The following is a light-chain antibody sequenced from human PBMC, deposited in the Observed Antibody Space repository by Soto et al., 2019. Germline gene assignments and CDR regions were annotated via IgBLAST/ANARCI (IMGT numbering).Light chain of an antibody. CDR3: QQLNTYPFT. J-gene: IGKJ4*01. V-gene: IGKV1-9*01. Sequence: DIQLTQSPSFLSASVGDRVTITCRASQGISSYLAWYQQKPGKAPKLLIYAASTLQSGVPSRFSGSESGTEFTLTISSLPPEDFATYYCQQLNTYPFTFGGGTKVEIK. CDR1: QGISSY. CDR2: AAS.